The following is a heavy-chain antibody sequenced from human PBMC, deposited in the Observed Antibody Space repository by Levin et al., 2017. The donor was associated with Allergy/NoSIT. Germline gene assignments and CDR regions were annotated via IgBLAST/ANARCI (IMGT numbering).Heavy chain of an antibody. V-gene: IGHV4-39*01. CDR3: ASHYYYDSSAFDAFDI. CDR1: GGSISSISYY. J-gene: IGHJ3*02. CDR2: IYYSGST. D-gene: IGHD3-22*01. Sequence: SETLSLTCTVSGGSISSISYYWGWIRQPPGKGLEWIGSIYYSGSTYYNPSLKSRVTISVDTSKNQFSLRLSSVTAADTAVYYCASHYYYDSSAFDAFDIWGQGTMVTVSS.